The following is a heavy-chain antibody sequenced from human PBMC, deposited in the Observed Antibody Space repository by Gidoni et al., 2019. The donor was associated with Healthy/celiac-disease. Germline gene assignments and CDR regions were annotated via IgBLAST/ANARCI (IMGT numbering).Heavy chain of an antibody. CDR1: GGTFSSYA. D-gene: IGHD1-26*01. Sequence: QVQLVQSGAEVKKPGSSVKVSCKASGGTFSSYAISWVRQAPGQGLEWMGGIMPIFGTANNAQKFQGRVTITADKSTSTAYMELSSLRSEDTAVYYCARGAGGSYFGANYYYYYMDVWGKGTTVTVSS. CDR2: IMPIFGTA. J-gene: IGHJ6*03. CDR3: ARGAGGSYFGANYYYYYMDV. V-gene: IGHV1-69*06.